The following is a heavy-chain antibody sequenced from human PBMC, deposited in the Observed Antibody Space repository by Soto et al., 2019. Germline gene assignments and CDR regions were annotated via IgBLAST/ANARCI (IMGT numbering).Heavy chain of an antibody. Sequence: QVQLVESGGGVVQPGRSLRLSCAASGFTFSSYAMHWVRQAPGKGLEWVAVISYDGSNKYYADSVKGRFTISRDNSKNTLYLQMNSLRAEDTAVYYCAREGVAARPLDYWGQVTLVTVSS. CDR3: AREGVAARPLDY. J-gene: IGHJ4*02. D-gene: IGHD6-6*01. CDR1: GFTFSSYA. V-gene: IGHV3-30-3*01. CDR2: ISYDGSNK.